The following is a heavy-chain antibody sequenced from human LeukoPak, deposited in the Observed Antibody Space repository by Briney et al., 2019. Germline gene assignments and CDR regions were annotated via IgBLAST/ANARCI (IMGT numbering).Heavy chain of an antibody. CDR3: AREPNYYGSGSYQDV. J-gene: IGHJ6*02. Sequence: SETLSLTCTVSDGSSSSSSWNWIRQPPGKGLEWIGYIYYSGSTKYNPSLESRVTISVDTSKTQISLKLSSVTAADTAVYYCAREPNYYGSGSYQDVWGQGTTVTVSS. V-gene: IGHV4-59*01. CDR2: IYYSGST. D-gene: IGHD3-10*01. CDR1: DGSSSSSS.